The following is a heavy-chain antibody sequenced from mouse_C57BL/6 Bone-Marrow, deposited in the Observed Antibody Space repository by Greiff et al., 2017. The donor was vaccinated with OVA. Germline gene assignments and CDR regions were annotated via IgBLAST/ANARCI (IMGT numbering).Heavy chain of an antibody. D-gene: IGHD2-3*01. CDR3: ARDDGYSYYAMDY. CDR1: GYTFTDYY. Sequence: EVKLMESGPVLVKPGASVKMSCKASGYTFTDYYMNWVKQSHGKSLEWIGVINPYNGGTSYNQKFKGKATLTVDKSSSTAYMELNSLTSEDSAVYYCARDDGYSYYAMDYWGQGTSVTVSS. V-gene: IGHV1-19*01. J-gene: IGHJ4*01. CDR2: INPYNGGT.